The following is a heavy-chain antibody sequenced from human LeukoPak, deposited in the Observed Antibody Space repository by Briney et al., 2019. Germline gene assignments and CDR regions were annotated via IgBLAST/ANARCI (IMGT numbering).Heavy chain of an antibody. V-gene: IGHV3-23*01. J-gene: IGHJ4*02. CDR3: AKDRPAVRY. D-gene: IGHD2-2*01. CDR1: GFTFSSTT. CDR2: ISGSGGST. Sequence: PGGSLRLSCVASGFTFSSTTMGWVRQAPGRGLEWVSAISGSGGSTYYADSVKGRFTISRDNSKNTLYLQMNSLRAEDTAVYYCAKDRPAVRYWGQGTLVTVSS.